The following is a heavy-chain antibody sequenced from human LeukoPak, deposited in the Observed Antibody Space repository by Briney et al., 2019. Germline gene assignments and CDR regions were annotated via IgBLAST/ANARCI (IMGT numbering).Heavy chain of an antibody. CDR1: RYTLTELS. V-gene: IGHV1-24*01. Sequence: GASVKVSCKVSRYTLTELSMHWVRQAPGKGLEWMGGFDPEDGETIYAQKFQGRVTMTEDTSTDTAYMELSSLRSEDTAVYYCATADVLRFLESRGNYFDYWGQGTLVTVSS. D-gene: IGHD3-3*01. CDR2: FDPEDGET. J-gene: IGHJ4*02. CDR3: ATADVLRFLESRGNYFDY.